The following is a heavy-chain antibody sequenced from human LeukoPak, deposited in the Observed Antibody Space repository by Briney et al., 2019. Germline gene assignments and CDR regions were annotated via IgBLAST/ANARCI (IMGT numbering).Heavy chain of an antibody. J-gene: IGHJ3*02. CDR3: VKVFAKDGDDILNDAFHI. CDR2: ISGLAGST. D-gene: IGHD4-17*01. CDR1: GFTFSTYT. V-gene: IGHV3-23*01. Sequence: GGSLRLSCAASGFTFSTYTMAWVRQAPGEGLQWVSTISGLAGSTYYADSVKGRFTISRDNSKSTLFLQLNSLRIEDTAVYYCVKVFAKDGDDILNDAFHIWGRGTMATVSS.